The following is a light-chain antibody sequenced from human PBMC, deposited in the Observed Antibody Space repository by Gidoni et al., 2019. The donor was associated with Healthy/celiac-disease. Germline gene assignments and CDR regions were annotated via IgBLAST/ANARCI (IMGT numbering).Light chain of an antibody. CDR1: QSVLYSSNNKNY. V-gene: IGKV4-1*01. Sequence: DIVMTQSPDSLAVSLCERATINCKSSQSVLYSSNNKNYLAWYQQKPGQPPKLLIYWASDFTLTISSLQAEDGAVYYCQQYYSNPLTFGGGTKVEIK. CDR2: WAS. CDR3: QQYYSNPLT. J-gene: IGKJ4*01.